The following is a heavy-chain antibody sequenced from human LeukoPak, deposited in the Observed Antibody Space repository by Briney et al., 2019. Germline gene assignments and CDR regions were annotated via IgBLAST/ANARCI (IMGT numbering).Heavy chain of an antibody. CDR3: ARVPGGSGRAGDY. J-gene: IGHJ4*02. CDR1: GYTFTGYY. D-gene: IGHD3-10*01. V-gene: IGHV1-8*02. CDR2: MNPNSGNT. Sequence: GASVKVSCKASGYTFTGYYMHWVRQAPGQGLEWMGWMNPNSGNTGYAQKFQGRVTMTRNTSISTAYMELSSLRSEDTAVYYCARVPGGSGRAGDYWGQGTLVTVSS.